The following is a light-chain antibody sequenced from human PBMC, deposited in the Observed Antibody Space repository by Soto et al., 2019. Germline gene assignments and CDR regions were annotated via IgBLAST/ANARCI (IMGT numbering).Light chain of an antibody. V-gene: IGKV1-39*01. Sequence: DIQMTQSPSSLSASVGDRVTITCRASQTISSYLNWYQQKPGKAPKLLIYAASRLQSGVPSRFSGSGSGTDFTLTISSLQPEYFATYYCQQSHGIPYTFGQGTKLEIK. CDR2: AAS. CDR3: QQSHGIPYT. J-gene: IGKJ2*01. CDR1: QTISSY.